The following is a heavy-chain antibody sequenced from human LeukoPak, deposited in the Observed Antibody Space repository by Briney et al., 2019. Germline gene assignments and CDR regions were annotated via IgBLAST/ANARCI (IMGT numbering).Heavy chain of an antibody. CDR2: ISSSSSYI. CDR3: ATLITMVRGVDY. J-gene: IGHJ4*02. D-gene: IGHD3-10*01. Sequence: GGSLRLSCAASGFTFSSYSMNWVRQAPGKGLEWVSSISSSSSYIYYADSVKGRFTISRDNAKNPLYLQMNSLRAEDTAVYYCATLITMVRGVDYWGQGTLVTVSS. CDR1: GFTFSSYS. V-gene: IGHV3-21*01.